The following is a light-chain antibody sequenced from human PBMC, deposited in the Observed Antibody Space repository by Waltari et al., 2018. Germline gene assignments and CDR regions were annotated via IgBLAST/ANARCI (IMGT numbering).Light chain of an antibody. CDR1: QSVLSSSKNKNY. CDR3: QQYYSIPLS. CDR2: WAS. J-gene: IGKJ4*01. V-gene: IGKV4-1*01. Sequence: DIVVTQSPDSLAVCLGERATINCKSSQSVLSSSKNKNYLAWYQQKPGQPPKLLIYWASTRESGVPDRFGGSGSGTEFTLTISSLQAEDVALYYCQQYYSIPLSFGGGTKVEIK.